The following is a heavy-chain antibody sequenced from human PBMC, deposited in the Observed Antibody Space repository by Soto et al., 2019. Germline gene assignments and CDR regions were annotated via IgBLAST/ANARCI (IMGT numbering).Heavy chain of an antibody. D-gene: IGHD6-13*01. V-gene: IGHV4-59*01. Sequence: SETLSLTCTVSGGSINNYYWSWIRQPPGKGLEWIGYIYYTGSPNYNPSLKSRVTISVDTSKNQFSLKLTSVTAADTAVYYCAREGDYSSSWSLDYWGQGTLVTVSS. CDR3: AREGDYSSSWSLDY. CDR2: IYYTGSP. CDR1: GGSINNYY. J-gene: IGHJ4*02.